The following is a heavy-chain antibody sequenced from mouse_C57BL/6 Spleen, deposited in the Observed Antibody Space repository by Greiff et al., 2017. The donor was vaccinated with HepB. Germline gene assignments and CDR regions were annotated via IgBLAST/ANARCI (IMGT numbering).Heavy chain of an antibody. J-gene: IGHJ1*03. CDR1: GYAFSSYW. V-gene: IGHV1-80*01. D-gene: IGHD1-1*01. CDR2: IYPGDGDT. CDR3: ARIHGSSYWYFDV. Sequence: VQLQQSGAELVKPGASVKISCKASGYAFSSYWMNWVKQRPGKGLEWIGQIYPGDGDTNYNGKFKGKATLTADKSSSTAYMQLSSLTSEDSAVYFCARIHGSSYWYFDVWGTGTTVTVSS.